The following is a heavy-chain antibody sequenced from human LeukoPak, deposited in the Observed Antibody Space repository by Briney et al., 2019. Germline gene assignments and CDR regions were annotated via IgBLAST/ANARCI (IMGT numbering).Heavy chain of an antibody. CDR3: ARGGSGYDSPDY. V-gene: IGHV3-30-3*01. Sequence: PGRSLRLSCAASGFTFSSYAMHWVRQAPGKGLEWVAVISYDGSNKYYADSVKGRFTISRDNSKNTLYLQMNSLRAEDTAVYYCARGGSGYDSPDYWGQGTLVTVSS. CDR1: GFTFSSYA. J-gene: IGHJ4*02. CDR2: ISYDGSNK. D-gene: IGHD5-12*01.